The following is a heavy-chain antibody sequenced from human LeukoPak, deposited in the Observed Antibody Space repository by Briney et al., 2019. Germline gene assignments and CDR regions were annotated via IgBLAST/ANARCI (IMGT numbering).Heavy chain of an antibody. J-gene: IGHJ5*02. CDR3: TTDRRPDIFTGYYRGWFDP. CDR2: IKSKIDGGTT. D-gene: IGHD3-9*01. CDR1: GFTFNNAW. Sequence: GGSLRLSCAASGFTFNNAWMSWVRQAPGKGLEWVGRIKSKIDGGTTDYAAPVKGRFTISRDDSQNTLFLRMSSLKTEDTAVYYCTTDRRPDIFTGYYRGWFDPWGQGILVTVSS. V-gene: IGHV3-15*01.